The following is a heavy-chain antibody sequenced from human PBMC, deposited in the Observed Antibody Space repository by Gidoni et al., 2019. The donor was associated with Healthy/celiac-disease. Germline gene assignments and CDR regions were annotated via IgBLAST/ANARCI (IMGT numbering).Heavy chain of an antibody. CDR1: GFTFSSYS. V-gene: IGHV3-21*01. J-gene: IGHJ4*02. D-gene: IGHD3-3*01. CDR3: ARVKTEFLEWLSIDY. Sequence: EVQLVESGGGLVKPGGSMRPSCAASGFTFSSYSMNWVRQAPGKGLEWVSAISISRSYIYYEDSVKGRFTISRDNAKNSLYLKMNSLRAEDTAVYYCARVKTEFLEWLSIDYWGQGTLVTVSS. CDR2: ISISRSYI.